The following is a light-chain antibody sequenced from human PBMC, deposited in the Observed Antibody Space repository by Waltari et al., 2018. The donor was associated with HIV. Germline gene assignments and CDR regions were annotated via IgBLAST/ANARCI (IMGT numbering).Light chain of an antibody. CDR2: GAS. CDR1: QTVSSSS. V-gene: IGKV3-20*01. CDR3: QQYGSSVWT. Sequence: VSTQSLDTVSLSPGVTVSLCCRVTQTVSSSSLAWHQQKPGQAPRLLIYGASSRATGIPYRFSGSGSGTDFTLTISRLEPEDFAVYYCQQYGSSVWTFGQGTKVEI. J-gene: IGKJ1*01.